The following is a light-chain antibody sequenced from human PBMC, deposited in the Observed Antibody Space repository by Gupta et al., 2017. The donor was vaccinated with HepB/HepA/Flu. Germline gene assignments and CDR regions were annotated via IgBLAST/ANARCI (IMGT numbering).Light chain of an antibody. V-gene: IGLV2-8*01. CDR3: IPYAGRNSQV. CDR1: SNDVGGYYS. CDR2: EVT. J-gene: IGLJ1*01. Sequence: SALTQPPSAAGSPGQSVTISCTGTSNDVGGYYSVSWYQQHPGQAPNLIIYEVTKRPSGVPDRFSGSKPGNTASLTVSGPQPDDECDYYCIPYAGRNSQVFGSGTKVTVL.